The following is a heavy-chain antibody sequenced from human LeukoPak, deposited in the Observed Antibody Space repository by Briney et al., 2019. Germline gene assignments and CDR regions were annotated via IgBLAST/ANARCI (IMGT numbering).Heavy chain of an antibody. D-gene: IGHD2-2*02. Sequence: ASVKVSCKASGYTFTGYYMHWVRQAPGQGLEWMGWINPNSGGTNYAQKFQGRVTMTRDTSSSTAYMELSRLRSDDTAVYYCARDRIVVVPAAIKAPGVGNSWFDPWGQGTLVTVSS. V-gene: IGHV1-2*02. J-gene: IGHJ5*02. CDR2: INPNSGGT. CDR1: GYTFTGYY. CDR3: ARDRIVVVPAAIKAPGVGNSWFDP.